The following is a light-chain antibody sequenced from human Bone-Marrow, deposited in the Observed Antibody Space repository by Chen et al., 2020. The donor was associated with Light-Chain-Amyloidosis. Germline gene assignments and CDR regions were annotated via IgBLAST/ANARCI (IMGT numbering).Light chain of an antibody. Sequence: EIVLTQSPGTLSLSPGERATLSCRASQSVSGSYLAWYQQKPGQAPRLLIYGASNRATGIPDRFSGSGSGTDFSLIISRLEPEDFAVYYCQQYHRSPWAFGQGTKVEIK. CDR1: QSVSGSY. J-gene: IGKJ1*01. V-gene: IGKV3-20*01. CDR2: GAS. CDR3: QQYHRSPWA.